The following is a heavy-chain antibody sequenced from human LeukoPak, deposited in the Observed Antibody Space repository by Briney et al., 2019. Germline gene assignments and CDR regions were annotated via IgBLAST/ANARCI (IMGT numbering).Heavy chain of an antibody. CDR2: ISGSGSSI. J-gene: IGHJ4*02. Sequence: GGSLRLSCAASGFTFSGYYMSWNRQAPGKGLELLSYISGSGSSIVYADSVKGRFTISRDNAKNSLYLQMNSLRDEDTAVYYCSRDPRTCDYWGQGTLVTVSS. V-gene: IGHV3-11*04. CDR1: GFTFSGYY. CDR3: SRDPRTCDY.